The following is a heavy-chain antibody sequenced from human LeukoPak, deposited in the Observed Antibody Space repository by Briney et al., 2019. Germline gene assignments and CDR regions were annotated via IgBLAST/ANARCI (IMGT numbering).Heavy chain of an antibody. CDR1: GFTFNSYG. V-gene: IGHV3-33*06. CDR2: IWNDGSHE. J-gene: IGHJ4*02. CDR3: AKDATEFGDSHFDC. D-gene: IGHD2-21*02. Sequence: GGSLRLSCEVSGFTFNSYGMHWVRQAPGKGLEWVAAIWNDGSHEYYADSEKGRFTISRDNFRNTVYLQMNSLRAEDTAVYYCAKDATEFGDSHFDCWGRGTLVTVSS.